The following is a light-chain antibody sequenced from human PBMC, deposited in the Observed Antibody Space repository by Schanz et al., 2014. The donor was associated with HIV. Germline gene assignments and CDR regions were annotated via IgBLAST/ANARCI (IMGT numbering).Light chain of an antibody. CDR2: GAS. Sequence: EIVLTQSPGTLSLSPGERATLSCRASQSVSSSYLDWYQQKPGQAPRLLIYGASSRATGIPDRFSGSGSGTDFTLTISSLEPEDFAVYYCQQRSNPLTFGGGTKVEIK. V-gene: IGKV3D-20*02. CDR3: QQRSNPLT. CDR1: QSVSSSY. J-gene: IGKJ4*01.